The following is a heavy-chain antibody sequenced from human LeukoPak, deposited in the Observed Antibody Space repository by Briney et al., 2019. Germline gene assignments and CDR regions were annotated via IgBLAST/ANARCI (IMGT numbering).Heavy chain of an antibody. J-gene: IGHJ4*02. D-gene: IGHD2/OR15-2a*01. CDR1: GGSITSSLFY. CDR3: ARQPTSPKYYFDY. Sequence: SETLSLTCIVSGGSITSSLFYWGWIRQPPGKGLEWVGSISYTGDTYYNPSLRSRVAISVDTSKNQFSLNLSSVTAADTAVYFCARQPTSPKYYFDYRGQRTLVTVSS. CDR2: ISYTGDT. V-gene: IGHV4-39*01.